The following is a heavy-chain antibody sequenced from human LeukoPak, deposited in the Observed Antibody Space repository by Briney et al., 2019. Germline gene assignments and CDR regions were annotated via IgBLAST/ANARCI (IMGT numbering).Heavy chain of an antibody. D-gene: IGHD4-23*01. Sequence: GGSLRLSCVVSGLTFDNAWMSWVRQAPGKGLEWVGRIKSKNVGETTEYAAPVQGRFTISRDDSKNTVYLQMSNLKTEDTAVYYCTTGPGNSGYWGQGTLVTVSS. CDR1: GLTFDNAW. V-gene: IGHV3-15*01. CDR3: TTGPGNSGY. CDR2: IKSKNVGETT. J-gene: IGHJ4*02.